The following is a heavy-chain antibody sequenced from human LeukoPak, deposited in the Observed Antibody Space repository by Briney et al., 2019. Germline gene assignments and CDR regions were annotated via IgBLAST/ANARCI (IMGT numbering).Heavy chain of an antibody. D-gene: IGHD2-2*01. CDR2: IYYSGST. V-gene: IGHV4-30-4*01. J-gene: IGHJ5*02. Sequence: SETLSLTCTVSGGSISSGDYYWSWIRQPPGKGLEWIGYIYYSGSTYYNPSLKSRVTISVDTSKNQFSLKLSSVTAADTAVYYCARGIGYCSSTSCFENWFDPWGQGTLVTVSS. CDR3: ARGIGYCSSTSCFENWFDP. CDR1: GGSISSGDYY.